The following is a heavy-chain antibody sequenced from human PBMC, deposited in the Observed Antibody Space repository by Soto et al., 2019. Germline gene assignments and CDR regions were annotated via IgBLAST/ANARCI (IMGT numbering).Heavy chain of an antibody. J-gene: IGHJ6*02. CDR3: ARTFDYYGMDV. CDR2: IYHAGSV. CDR1: GYSIASGYY. V-gene: IGHV4-38-2*01. Sequence: PSETLSLTCAVSGYSIASGYYWAWTRQSPGKGLEWIGSIYHAGSVYYNPSLNSRVAVSLDTSKNHFSLKLTSVTAADTAVYYCARTFDYYGMDVWGQGTTATVSS.